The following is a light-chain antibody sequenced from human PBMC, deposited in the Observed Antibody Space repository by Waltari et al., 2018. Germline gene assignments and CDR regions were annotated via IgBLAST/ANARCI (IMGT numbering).Light chain of an antibody. CDR3: AAWDDGLSGPV. CDR1: SSNIGTNY. CDR2: RND. Sequence: QSVLTQPPSVSGTPGQGVTISCSGSSSNIGTNYVYWYQQLPRTAPNLLIFRNDRRPSGVHDRFSASKSGTSASLAISGLRSEDEADYYCAAWDDGLSGPVFGGGTKLTVL. V-gene: IGLV1-47*01. J-gene: IGLJ3*02.